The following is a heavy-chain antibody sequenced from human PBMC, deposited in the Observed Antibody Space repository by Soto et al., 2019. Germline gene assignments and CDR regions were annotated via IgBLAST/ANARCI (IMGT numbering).Heavy chain of an antibody. D-gene: IGHD2-15*01. CDR2: ISVYNGKT. J-gene: IGHJ6*02. V-gene: IGHV1-18*01. CDR3: ARDARQWAGAAAVVTTPRTYPGLHV. CDR1: GYTFSNYG. Sequence: QVQLVQSGAEAKKPGASVRVSCKASGYTFSNYGLSWVRQAPGQGLEWMAWISVYNGKTNYAQKFQVRVTVTTDTASKTAYMDLGRLRSDDTAVYYCARDARQWAGAAAVVTTPRTYPGLHVWGQGTTVTVSS.